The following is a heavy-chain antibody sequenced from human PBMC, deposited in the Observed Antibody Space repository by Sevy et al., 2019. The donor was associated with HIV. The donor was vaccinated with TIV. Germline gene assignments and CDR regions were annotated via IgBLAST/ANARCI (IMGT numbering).Heavy chain of an antibody. Sequence: GGSLRLSCAASGFTFDDYAMHWVRQVPGKGLEWVSGIGYNSGSIGYADSVEGRFTISRDNAKNSLYLQMNSLRAEDMALYYCAKADVLEVASGAFDIWGQGTMVTVSS. CDR3: AKADVLEVASGAFDI. J-gene: IGHJ3*02. CDR1: GFTFDDYA. D-gene: IGHD5-12*01. V-gene: IGHV3-9*03. CDR2: IGYNSGSI.